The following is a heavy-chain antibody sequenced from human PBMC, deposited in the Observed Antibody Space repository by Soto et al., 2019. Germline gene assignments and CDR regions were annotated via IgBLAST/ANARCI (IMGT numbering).Heavy chain of an antibody. CDR3: ARESEDLTSNFDY. J-gene: IGHJ4*02. CDR2: ISSTTNYI. CDR1: GFTFTRYS. Sequence: EVQLLESGGGLVKPGGSLRLSCAASGFTFTRYSMNWVRQAPGQGLEWVSSISSTTNYIYYGDSMKGRFTISRDNAKNSLYLEMNSLRYDDTAVYYCARESEDLTSNFDYWGQGSLVTVSS. V-gene: IGHV3-21*06.